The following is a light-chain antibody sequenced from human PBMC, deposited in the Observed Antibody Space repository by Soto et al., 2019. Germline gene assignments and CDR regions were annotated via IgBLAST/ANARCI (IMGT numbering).Light chain of an antibody. V-gene: IGKV3-20*01. CDR3: QQYGSF. CDR1: QSVSSSY. CDR2: GAS. J-gene: IGKJ3*01. Sequence: EIVLTQSPGTLSLSPGERATLSCRASQSVSSSYLAWYQQKPGQAPRLLIYGASSRATGIPDRFSGSGSGTDFTLTISRLEPEALALDYCQQYGSFFGPGTKVYIK.